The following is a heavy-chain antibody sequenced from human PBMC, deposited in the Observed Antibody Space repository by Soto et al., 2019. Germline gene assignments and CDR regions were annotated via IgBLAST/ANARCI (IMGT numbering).Heavy chain of an antibody. CDR3: VTMVRGARVLDY. D-gene: IGHD3-10*01. J-gene: IGHJ4*02. CDR2: ISSSSGTI. V-gene: IGHV3-48*01. Sequence: PGGSLRLSCAASGFTFSSYSMNWVRQAPGKGLEWVSYISSSSGTIYYADSVKGRFTISRDNAKNSLYLQMNRLRAEDTAVYYCVTMVRGARVLDYWGPGTLVTVSS. CDR1: GFTFSSYS.